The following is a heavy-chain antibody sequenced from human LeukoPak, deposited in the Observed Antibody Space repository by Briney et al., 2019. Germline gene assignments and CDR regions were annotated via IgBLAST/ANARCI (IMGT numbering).Heavy chain of an antibody. CDR1: GFTFSDYS. D-gene: IGHD6-19*01. Sequence: GGSLRLSCAASGFTFSDYSMNWVRQAPGKGLEWVSSISSSSSYMKYAESVRGRFTISRDNAKNSLYLQMNSLRAEDTAVYYCARDVAGSYFDYRGQGTLVTVSS. J-gene: IGHJ4*02. V-gene: IGHV3-21*01. CDR2: ISSSSSYM. CDR3: ARDVAGSYFDY.